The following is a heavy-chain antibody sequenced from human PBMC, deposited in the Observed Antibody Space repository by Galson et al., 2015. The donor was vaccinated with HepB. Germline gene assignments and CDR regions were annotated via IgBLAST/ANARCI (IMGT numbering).Heavy chain of an antibody. J-gene: IGHJ4*02. V-gene: IGHV1-69*13. Sequence: SVTVSCKASGGTFSSYAISWVRQAPGQGLEWMGGIIPIFGTANYAQKFQGRVTITADESTSTAYMELSSLRSEDTAVYYCASGPFIVVVIATSPLYYWGQGTLVTVSS. CDR3: ASGPFIVVVIATSPLYY. CDR2: IIPIFGTA. D-gene: IGHD2-21*01. CDR1: GGTFSSYA.